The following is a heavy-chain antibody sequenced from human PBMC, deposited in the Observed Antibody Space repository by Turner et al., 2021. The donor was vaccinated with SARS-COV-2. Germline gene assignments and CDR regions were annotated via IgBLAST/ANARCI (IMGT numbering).Heavy chain of an antibody. D-gene: IGHD6-19*01. Sequence: QVQLVESGVGLVQPGRSLRLSCSASGFTFSSYAMHWVPQAPGKGVEWVAVISYDGSNKYYADTVKDRCTISRDNSKNTLYLQMNSLRAEDTAVYYGARTNSSGWYGRGGLGYWGQGTLVTVS. CDR1: GFTFSSYA. CDR3: ARTNSSGWYGRGGLGY. V-gene: IGHV3-30-3*01. J-gene: IGHJ4*02. CDR2: ISYDGSNK.